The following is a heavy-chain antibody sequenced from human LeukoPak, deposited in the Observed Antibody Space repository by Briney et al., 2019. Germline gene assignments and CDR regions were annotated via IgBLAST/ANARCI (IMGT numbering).Heavy chain of an antibody. Sequence: PSETLSLTCTVSGGSISSSSYYWGWIRQPPAKGLEWIGSIYYSGSTYYNPSLKSRVTISVDTSKNQFSLKLSSVTAADTAVYYCARQGSLVVIVQPWYFDLWGRGTLVTVSS. CDR1: GGSISSSSYY. CDR2: IYYSGST. D-gene: IGHD3-22*01. CDR3: ARQGSLVVIVQPWYFDL. V-gene: IGHV4-39*01. J-gene: IGHJ2*01.